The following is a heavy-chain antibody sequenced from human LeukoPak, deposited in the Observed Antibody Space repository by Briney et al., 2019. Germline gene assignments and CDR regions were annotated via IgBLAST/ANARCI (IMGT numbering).Heavy chain of an antibody. CDR1: GYTFTGYY. J-gene: IGHJ4*02. D-gene: IGHD6-19*01. CDR2: INPNSVGQ. Sequence: ASVKVSCKASGYTFTGYYMHWVRQAPGQGLEWMGWINPNSVGQNSARKFQGRVTMPRDTSISTAYMQLSRLRSDDTAVYYCARGNGYSSGWYEFDYWGQGTLVTVSS. V-gene: IGHV1-2*02. CDR3: ARGNGYSSGWYEFDY.